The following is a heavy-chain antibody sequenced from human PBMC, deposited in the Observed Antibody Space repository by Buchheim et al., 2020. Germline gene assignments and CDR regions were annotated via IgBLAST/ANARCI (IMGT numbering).Heavy chain of an antibody. CDR2: ISGSGGST. V-gene: IGHV3-23*01. CDR1: GFTFSSYA. CDR3: AKDPSSGWYWGYYYGMDV. D-gene: IGHD6-19*01. Sequence: EVQLLESGGGLVQPGGSLRLSCAASGFTFSSYAMSWVRQAPGKGLEWVSAISGSGGSTYYADSVKGRFTISSDNSKNTLYLQMNSLRAEDTAVYYCAKDPSSGWYWGYYYGMDVWGQGTT. J-gene: IGHJ6*02.